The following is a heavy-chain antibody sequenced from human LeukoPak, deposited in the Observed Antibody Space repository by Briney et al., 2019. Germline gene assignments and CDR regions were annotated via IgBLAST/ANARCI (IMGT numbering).Heavy chain of an antibody. CDR3: AVSLTTGGYYGMDV. J-gene: IGHJ6*02. D-gene: IGHD1-1*01. CDR2: FDPEDGET. Sequence: GASVKVSCKVSGYTLTELSLHWVRPAPGKGLEWMGRFDPEDGETIYARKFQGRVTMTEDTSTDTAYMELSSLRSEDTAVYFCAVSLTTGGYYGMDVWGQGTTVTVSS. V-gene: IGHV1-24*01. CDR1: GYTLTELS.